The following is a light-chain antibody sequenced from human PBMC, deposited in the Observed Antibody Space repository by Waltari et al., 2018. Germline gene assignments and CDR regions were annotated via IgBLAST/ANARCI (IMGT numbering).Light chain of an antibody. Sequence: EIVLTQSPGTLSLSPGERATLSCWASQSVGGTLAWYQQKPGQAPRLLIYGASSRATSIPDRFSGSGSGTVFSLSISRLEPEDSAVYYCQHYVRLPVTFGQGTKVEIK. CDR1: QSVGGT. CDR2: GAS. J-gene: IGKJ1*01. CDR3: QHYVRLPVT. V-gene: IGKV3-20*01.